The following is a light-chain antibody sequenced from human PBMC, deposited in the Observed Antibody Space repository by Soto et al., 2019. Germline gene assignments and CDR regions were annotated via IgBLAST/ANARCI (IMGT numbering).Light chain of an antibody. V-gene: IGKV1-5*03. Sequence: DIQMTQSPATLSASVGDRVTITCRASQSVSSWLAWYQQKPGKAPKLLIYKASSLESGVPSRFSGSGSGTEFTLTISSLQPDDIATYYCQQYNTSSRTFGQGTKVDIK. J-gene: IGKJ1*01. CDR2: KAS. CDR3: QQYNTSSRT. CDR1: QSVSSW.